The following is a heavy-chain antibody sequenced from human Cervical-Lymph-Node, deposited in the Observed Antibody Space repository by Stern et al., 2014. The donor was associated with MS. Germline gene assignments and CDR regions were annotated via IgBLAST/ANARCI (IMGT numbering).Heavy chain of an antibody. V-gene: IGHV3-23*04. J-gene: IGHJ6*02. CDR3: AKGGSIYYYGLDV. CDR1: GFSFGNYA. Sequence: EVQLVESGGGLVQPGGSLRLSCAASGFSFGNYAMTWVRQAPGKGLECVSSLSGSGGSTHYAESVKGRVTISRDNSKNTLYLQMNGLRAEDTAMYYCAKGGSIYYYGLDVWGQGTTVTVSS. D-gene: IGHD3-3*01. CDR2: LSGSGGST.